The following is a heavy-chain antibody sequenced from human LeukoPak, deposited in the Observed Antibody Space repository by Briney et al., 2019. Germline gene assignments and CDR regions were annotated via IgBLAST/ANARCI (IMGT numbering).Heavy chain of an antibody. V-gene: IGHV3-30-3*01. CDR2: ISYDGSNK. D-gene: IGHD5-12*01. Sequence: GGSLRLSCAASGFTFSSYAMHWVRQAPGKGLEWVAVISYDGSNKYYADSVKGRFTISRDNSKNTLYLQMNSLRAEDTAVYYCASGRATMLTFGYWGQGTLVTVSS. CDR1: GFTFSSYA. J-gene: IGHJ4*02. CDR3: ASGRATMLTFGY.